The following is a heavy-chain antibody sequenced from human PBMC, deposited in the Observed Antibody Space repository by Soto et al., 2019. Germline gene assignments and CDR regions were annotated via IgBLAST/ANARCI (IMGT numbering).Heavy chain of an antibody. CDR1: GFTFSGSA. J-gene: IGHJ6*02. CDR2: IRSKANSYAT. D-gene: IGHD2-2*01. CDR3: TRLAGEVPPMDV. V-gene: IGHV3-73*02. Sequence: EVQLVESGGGLVQPGGSLKLSCAASGFTFSGSAMHWVRQASGKGLEWVGRIRSKANSYATAYAASVKGRFTIPRDDSKNTAYLQMNSLKTEDTAVYYCTRLAGEVPPMDVWGQGTTVTVSS.